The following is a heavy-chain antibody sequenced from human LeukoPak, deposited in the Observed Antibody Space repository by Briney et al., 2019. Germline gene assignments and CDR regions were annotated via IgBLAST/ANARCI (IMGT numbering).Heavy chain of an antibody. CDR2: ISYNADNT. Sequence: GGSLRHSCVASGFTFSSYAMHWVRQAPGKGLEWVAVISYNADNTYYADSVKGRFTISRDNSKNTLYLQMNSLRAEDTAVYYCARGMEVVGATGAFDIWGQGTMVTVSS. J-gene: IGHJ3*02. CDR1: GFTFSSYA. V-gene: IGHV3-30*14. D-gene: IGHD1-26*01. CDR3: ARGMEVVGATGAFDI.